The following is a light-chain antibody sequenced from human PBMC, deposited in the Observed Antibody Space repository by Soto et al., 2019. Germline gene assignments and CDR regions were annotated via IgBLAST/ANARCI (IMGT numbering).Light chain of an antibody. CDR1: QSVSNNY. Sequence: EIVLTQSPGTLSLSPGERATLSCRASQSVSNNYLAWYQQKPGQAPRLLIYGASFRATGIPDRFSGSGSGTDFTLTISRLEPEDFAVYYCQQFGGSSRTFGQGTKVEIK. J-gene: IGKJ1*01. V-gene: IGKV3-20*01. CDR2: GAS. CDR3: QQFGGSSRT.